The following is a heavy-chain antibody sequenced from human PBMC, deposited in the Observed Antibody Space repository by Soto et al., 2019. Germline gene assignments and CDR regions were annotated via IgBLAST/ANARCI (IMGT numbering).Heavy chain of an antibody. CDR1: GDSMDNNRW. CDR2: VTRSGST. D-gene: IGHD3-22*01. J-gene: IGHJ6*02. CDR3: ARSPDSSGYYPRRYYYGMDV. V-gene: IGHV4-4*02. Sequence: SETLSLTCAVFGDSMDNNRWWSWVRQSPGKGLEWIGEVTRSGSTNYNPSLKSRVTISIDKSKNQFSLKLGSVTAADTAVYYCARSPDSSGYYPRRYYYGMDVWGQGTTVTGSS.